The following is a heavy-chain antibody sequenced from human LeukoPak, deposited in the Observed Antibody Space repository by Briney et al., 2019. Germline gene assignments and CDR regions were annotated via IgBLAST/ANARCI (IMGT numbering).Heavy chain of an antibody. CDR3: ARDPRGNSYGYPTGY. CDR2: IGGSGGDT. V-gene: IGHV3-23*01. J-gene: IGHJ4*02. Sequence: GGSLRLSCAAPGFTFSTYAMTWVRQAPGKGLEWLSAIGGSGGDTYYADSVRGRFTISRDNSKNTLYLQMKSLRAEDTAVYYCARDPRGNSYGYPTGYWGQGTLVTVSS. CDR1: GFTFSTYA. D-gene: IGHD5-18*01.